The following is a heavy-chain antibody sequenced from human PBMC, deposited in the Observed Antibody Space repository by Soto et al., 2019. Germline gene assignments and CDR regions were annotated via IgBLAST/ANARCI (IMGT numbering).Heavy chain of an antibody. V-gene: IGHV3-33*01. CDR3: ARAHEDSTVTNEAYYGMDV. D-gene: IGHD4-17*01. Sequence: GGSLRLSCAASGFTFSSYGMHWVRQAPGKGLEWVAVIWYDGSNKYYADSVKGRFTISRDNSKNTLYLQMNSLRAEDTAVYYCARAHEDSTVTNEAYYGMDVWGQGTTVTVSS. CDR1: GFTFSSYG. CDR2: IWYDGSNK. J-gene: IGHJ6*02.